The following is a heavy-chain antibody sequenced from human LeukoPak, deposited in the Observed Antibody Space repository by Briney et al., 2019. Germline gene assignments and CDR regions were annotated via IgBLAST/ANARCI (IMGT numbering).Heavy chain of an antibody. J-gene: IGHJ4*02. V-gene: IGHV7-4-1*02. CDR1: GYTFTNYA. CDR2: INTNTGNP. CDR3: ARHFPGTPAAGGDY. Sequence: GASVKVSCKASGYTFTNYAVNWVQQAPGQGPEWMGWINTNTGNPTYAQGFTGRFDFSLDTPISTAYLQISSLKPEDTAVYYCARHFPGTPAAGGDYWGQGTLVTVSS. D-gene: IGHD6-13*01.